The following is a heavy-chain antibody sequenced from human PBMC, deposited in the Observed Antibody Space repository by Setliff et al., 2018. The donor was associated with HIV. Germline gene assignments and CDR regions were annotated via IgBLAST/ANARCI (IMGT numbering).Heavy chain of an antibody. D-gene: IGHD3-3*01. CDR2: IFYSGIT. Sequence: SETLSLTCTVSSGSITSRTYYWGRIRQPPGKGLEWIGSIFYSGITYYNPSLKSRVSISVDTSKNQFSLNLTSVTAADTAVYYCARSKTFYDFWGGYYTHGAFKIWGLGTMVTVSS. CDR1: SGSITSRTYY. CDR3: ARSKTFYDFWGGYYTHGAFKI. V-gene: IGHV4-39*01. J-gene: IGHJ3*02.